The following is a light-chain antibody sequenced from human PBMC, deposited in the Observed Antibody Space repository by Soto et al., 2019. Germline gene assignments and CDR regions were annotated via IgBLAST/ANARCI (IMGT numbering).Light chain of an antibody. J-gene: IGLJ1*01. Sequence: QSVLTQPPSPSGSPGQSVTISCTGASSDVGGYNYVSWYQQHPGKAPKLMIYEVIKRPSGVPDRFSGSKSGNTASLTVSGLQAEDEADYFCSSYAGNGYVFGTGTKVTVL. CDR2: EVI. V-gene: IGLV2-8*01. CDR1: SSDVGGYNY. CDR3: SSYAGNGYV.